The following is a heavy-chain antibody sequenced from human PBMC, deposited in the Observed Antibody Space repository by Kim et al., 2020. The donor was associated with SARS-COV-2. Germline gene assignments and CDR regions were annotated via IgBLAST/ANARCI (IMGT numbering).Heavy chain of an antibody. J-gene: IGHJ2*01. D-gene: IGHD3-22*01. CDR1: GYTFTGYY. Sequence: ASVKVSCKASGYTFTGYYMHWVRQAPGQGLEWMGWINPNSGGTNYAQKFQGRVTMTRDTSISTAYMELSRLRSDDTAVYYCARLGNRQGYYLNYWYFDLWGRGALVTVSS. V-gene: IGHV1-2*02. CDR3: ARLGNRQGYYLNYWYFDL. CDR2: INPNSGGT.